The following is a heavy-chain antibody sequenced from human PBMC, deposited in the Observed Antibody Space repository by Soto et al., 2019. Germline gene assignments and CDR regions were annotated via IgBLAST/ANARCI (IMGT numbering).Heavy chain of an antibody. J-gene: IGHJ6*02. CDR3: AKGMIVDFYYYYGMDV. V-gene: IGHV3-23*01. CDR2: ISGSGGST. CDR1: GFTFSSYA. Sequence: EVQLLESGGGLVQPGGSLRLSCAASGFTFSSYAMSWVRQAPGKGLEWVSAISGSGGSTYYADSVKGRFTISRDNSKNTLYLQMNSLRAEDTAVYYCAKGMIVDFYYYYGMDVWGQGTTVTVSS. D-gene: IGHD3-22*01.